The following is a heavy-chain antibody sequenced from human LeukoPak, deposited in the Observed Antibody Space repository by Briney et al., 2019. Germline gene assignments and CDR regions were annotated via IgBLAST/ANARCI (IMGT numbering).Heavy chain of an antibody. CDR2: INHSGST. CDR1: GGSFSGYY. CDR3: VRGVGIQLWLN. J-gene: IGHJ4*02. D-gene: IGHD5-18*01. Sequence: SETLSLTCAVYGGSFSGYYWSWIRQPPGKGLEWIGEINHSGSTNYNPSLKSRVTISVDTSKNQFSLKLSSVTAADTAVYYCVRGVGIQLWLNWGQGTLVTVSS. V-gene: IGHV4-34*01.